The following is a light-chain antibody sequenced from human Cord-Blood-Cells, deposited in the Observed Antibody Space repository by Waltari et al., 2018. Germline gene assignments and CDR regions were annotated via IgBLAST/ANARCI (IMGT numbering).Light chain of an antibody. J-gene: IGKJ1*01. V-gene: IGKV3-15*01. CDR2: GAS. CDR1: QSVSSN. CDR3: QQYNNWPRT. Sequence: EIVMTQSLATLSVSPGERATLSCRASQSVSSNLAWYQQKPGQAPRLLIYGASTRATGIPASFSGSGSETEFTLTISSLQSEDFAVYYCQQYNNWPRTFGQGTKVEIK.